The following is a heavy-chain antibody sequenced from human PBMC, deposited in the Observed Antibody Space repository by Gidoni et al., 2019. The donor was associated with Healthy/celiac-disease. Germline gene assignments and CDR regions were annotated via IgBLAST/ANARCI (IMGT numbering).Heavy chain of an antibody. CDR1: GGSISSSSYY. D-gene: IGHD3-9*01. J-gene: IGHJ4*02. V-gene: IGHV4-39*01. CDR2: IYYSGST. Sequence: QLQLQESGPGLVKPSETLSLTCTVSGGSISSSSYYWGWIRQPPGKGLEWIGSIYYSGSTYYNPTLKSRVTISVDTSKNQFSLKLSSVAAADTAVYYCARLDTEYFDYWGQGTLVTVSS. CDR3: ARLDTEYFDY.